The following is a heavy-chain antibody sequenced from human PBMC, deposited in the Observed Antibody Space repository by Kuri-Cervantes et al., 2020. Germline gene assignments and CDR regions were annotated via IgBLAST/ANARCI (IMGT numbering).Heavy chain of an antibody. J-gene: IGHJ4*02. D-gene: IGHD1-26*01. CDR1: GGSINSGHYN. CDR2: VYFSGNT. Sequence: SETLSLTCTVSGGSINSGHYNWGWIRQPPGKGLEWIGSVYFSGNTYYNPSLRSRVTMSVDTSKNQFSLKLSSVTAADTAVYYCARESTVGATTSFDYWGQGTLVTVSS. V-gene: IGHV4-39*02. CDR3: ARESTVGATTSFDY.